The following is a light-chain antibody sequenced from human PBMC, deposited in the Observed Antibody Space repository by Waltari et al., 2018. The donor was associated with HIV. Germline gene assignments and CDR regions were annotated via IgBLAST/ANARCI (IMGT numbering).Light chain of an antibody. V-gene: IGLV2-14*03. CDR1: SSDVVDYNS. CDR3: GSVTTTNTLSYV. CDR2: AVT. Sequence: QSALTQPASVSGSPGQSVTISCTGTSSDVVDYNSLSWYQQLPGIAPLPIVDAVTPRPSGISSRFSGSRSGHTASRTISRLQTRAEADYYGGSVTTTNTLSYVFGTGTRVTVL. J-gene: IGLJ1*01.